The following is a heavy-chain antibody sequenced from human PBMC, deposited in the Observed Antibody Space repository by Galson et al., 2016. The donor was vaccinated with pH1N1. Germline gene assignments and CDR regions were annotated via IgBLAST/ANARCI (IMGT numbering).Heavy chain of an antibody. Sequence: TLSLTCSVSGETTSSPGSCWTWIRQSPGEGLEWIGYISHSGIISHNPSLKGRLTLSVDAAKNQFSLELNAVTAADTAVYCCARGYRERLGTGTQYYYSMDHWGPGPTVPGSS. CDR1: GETTSSPGSC. D-gene: IGHD3/OR15-3a*01. CDR3: ARGYRERLGTGTQYYYSMDH. J-gene: IGHJ6*03. CDR2: ISHSGII. V-gene: IGHV4-31*03.